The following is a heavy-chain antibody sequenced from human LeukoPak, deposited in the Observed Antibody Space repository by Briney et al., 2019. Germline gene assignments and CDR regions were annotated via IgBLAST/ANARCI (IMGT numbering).Heavy chain of an antibody. CDR3: ARHVGFITMVRGVINNNWFDP. V-gene: IGHV4-39*01. D-gene: IGHD3-10*01. J-gene: IGHJ5*02. Sequence: SETLSLTCTVSGGSISSSSYYWGWIRQPPGKGLERIGSIYYSGSPYYNPSLKSRVTISVDTSKKQFSLKLSSVTAADTAVYYCARHVGFITMVRGVINNNWFDPWGQGTLVTVSS. CDR2: IYYSGSP. CDR1: GGSISSSSYY.